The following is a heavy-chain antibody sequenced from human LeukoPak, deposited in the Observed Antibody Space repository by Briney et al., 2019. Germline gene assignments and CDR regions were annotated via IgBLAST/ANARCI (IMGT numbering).Heavy chain of an antibody. V-gene: IGHV3-15*07. D-gene: IGHD2/OR15-2a*01. Sequence: GGSLRLSCATSGFSFSDAWMNWVRQAPGKGLEWVGRIRRNSDGGTIDYAAPVKGRSALSRDDSKNTLYLHMSSLQTEDTAVCYCATDFYDATWGQGTLVTVSS. CDR2: IRRNSDGGTI. CDR1: GFSFSDAW. CDR3: ATDFYDAT. J-gene: IGHJ5*02.